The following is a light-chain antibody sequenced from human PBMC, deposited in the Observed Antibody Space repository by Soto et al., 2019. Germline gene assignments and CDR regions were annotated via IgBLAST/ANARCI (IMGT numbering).Light chain of an antibody. CDR1: QAVPNN. CDR3: QQVKTYPRT. CDR2: EES. Sequence: DISLTQSPSFLSASVGDRVTITCRPSQAVPNNMAWYQQKPGKPPKLLIYEESTLHSGVPSRFSGRKSGTQFTLTIDSLQPEDFATYYCQQVKTYPRTFGGGTTVDI. V-gene: IGKV1-9*01. J-gene: IGKJ4*01.